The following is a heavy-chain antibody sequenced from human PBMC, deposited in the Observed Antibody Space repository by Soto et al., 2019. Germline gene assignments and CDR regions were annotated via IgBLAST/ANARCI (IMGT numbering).Heavy chain of an antibody. Sequence: SETLSLTCAVYGGSFSGYYWSWIRQPPGKGLEWIGEINHSGSTNYNPSLKSRVTISVDTSKNQFSLKLSSVTAADTAVYYCARPYDFWSGSDAFDIWGQGTMVTVSS. V-gene: IGHV4-34*01. CDR3: ARPYDFWSGSDAFDI. CDR2: INHSGST. J-gene: IGHJ3*02. D-gene: IGHD3-3*01. CDR1: GGSFSGYY.